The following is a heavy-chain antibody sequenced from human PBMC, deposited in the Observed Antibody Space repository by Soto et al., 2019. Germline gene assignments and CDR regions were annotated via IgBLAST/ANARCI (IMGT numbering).Heavy chain of an antibody. CDR3: ARVIVVVPAAIISPYSPLDV. V-gene: IGHV1-69*13. Sequence: SVKVSCKASGGTFSSYAISWVRQAPGQGLEWMGGIIPIFGTANYAQKFQGRVTITADESTSTAYMELSSLRSEDTAVYYCARVIVVVPAAIISPYSPLDVWGQGTTVTVS. CDR2: IIPIFGTA. CDR1: GGTFSSYA. D-gene: IGHD2-2*02. J-gene: IGHJ6*02.